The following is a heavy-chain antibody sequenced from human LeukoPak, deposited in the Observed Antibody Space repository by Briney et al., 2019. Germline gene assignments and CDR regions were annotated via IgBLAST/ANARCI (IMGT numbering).Heavy chain of an antibody. D-gene: IGHD5-24*01. Sequence: GESLKISCKGSGYRFTSYWIGWVRQMPGKGLEWMGIIYPGDSDTRYSPSFQGQVTISADKSISTAYLQWSRLKASDTAMYYCARGAEMATITLFYWGQGTLATVSS. CDR3: ARGAEMATITLFY. J-gene: IGHJ4*02. CDR2: IYPGDSDT. CDR1: GYRFTSYW. V-gene: IGHV5-51*01.